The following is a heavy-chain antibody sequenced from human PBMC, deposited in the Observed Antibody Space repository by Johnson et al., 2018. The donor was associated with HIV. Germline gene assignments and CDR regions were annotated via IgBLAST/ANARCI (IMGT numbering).Heavy chain of an antibody. CDR3: ARGYSGSDDAFDI. J-gene: IGHJ3*02. V-gene: IGHV3-74*02. Sequence: VQLVESGGGLVQPGGSLRLSCAASGFTFSSYWMHWVRQAPGKGLVWVSRINSDGSSTSYADSVTGRFTISRDNAKNTLYLQMNSLRAEDTAVYYCARGYSGSDDAFDIWGQGTMVTVSS. CDR2: INSDGSST. D-gene: IGHD1-26*01. CDR1: GFTFSSYW.